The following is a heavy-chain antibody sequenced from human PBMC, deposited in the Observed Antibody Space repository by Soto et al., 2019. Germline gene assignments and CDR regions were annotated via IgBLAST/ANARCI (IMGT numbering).Heavy chain of an antibody. CDR2: INPNSGGT. Sequence: ASVKVSCKASGYTFTGYYMHWVRQAPGQGLEWMGWINPNSGGTNYAQKFQGWVTMTRDTSISTAYMELSRLRSDDTAVYYCARVSGSSPFGMDVWGQGTTVTVSS. V-gene: IGHV1-2*04. J-gene: IGHJ6*02. CDR3: ARVSGSSPFGMDV. CDR1: GYTFTGYY. D-gene: IGHD1-26*01.